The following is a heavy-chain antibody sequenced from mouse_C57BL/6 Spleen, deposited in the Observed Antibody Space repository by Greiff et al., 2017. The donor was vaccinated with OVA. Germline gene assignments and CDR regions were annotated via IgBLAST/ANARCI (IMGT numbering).Heavy chain of an antibody. CDR2: IHPSDSDT. D-gene: IGHD1-1*01. V-gene: IGHV1-74*01. Sequence: QVQLQQPGAELVKPGASVKVSCKASGYTFTSYWMHWVKQRPGQGLEWIGRIHPSDSDTNYNQKFKGKATLTVDKSSSTAYMQLSSLTSEDSAVYYCAKFSYYGSSPWFAYWGQGTLVTVSA. CDR1: GYTFTSYW. CDR3: AKFSYYGSSPWFAY. J-gene: IGHJ3*01.